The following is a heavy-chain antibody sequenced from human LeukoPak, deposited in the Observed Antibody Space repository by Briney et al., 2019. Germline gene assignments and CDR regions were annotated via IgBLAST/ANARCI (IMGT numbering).Heavy chain of an antibody. CDR1: GYTFTGYY. Sequence: ASVKVSCKASGYTFTGYYMHWVRQAPGQGLEWMGWINPNSGGTNYAQKFQGRVTMTRDTSISTAYMELSRLRSDDTAVYYCARIPYYDFWSGYPNGPFDYWGQGTLVTVSS. CDR3: ARIPYYDFWSGYPNGPFDY. V-gene: IGHV1-2*02. J-gene: IGHJ4*02. CDR2: INPNSGGT. D-gene: IGHD3-3*01.